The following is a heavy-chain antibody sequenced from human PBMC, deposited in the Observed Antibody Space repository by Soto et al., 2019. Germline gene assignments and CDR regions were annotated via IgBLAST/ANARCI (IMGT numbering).Heavy chain of an antibody. D-gene: IGHD3-16*02. CDR3: LGGVIASLNAFDI. CDR1: GYTFTSYY. V-gene: IGHV1-46*01. CDR2: INPSGGST. Sequence: ASVKVSCKASGYTFTSYYMHWVRQAPGQGLEWMGIINPSGGSTSYAQKFQGRVTMTRDTSTGTVYMELSSLRSEETAVYYCLGGVIASLNAFDIWGQGTMVTVSS. J-gene: IGHJ3*02.